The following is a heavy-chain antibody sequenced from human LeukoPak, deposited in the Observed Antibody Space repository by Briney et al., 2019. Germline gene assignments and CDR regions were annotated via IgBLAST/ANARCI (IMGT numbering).Heavy chain of an antibody. CDR1: GGSISSSSYY. V-gene: IGHV4-39*01. CDR2: IYYSGNT. D-gene: IGHD3-16*01. Sequence: PSETLSLTCTVSGGSISSSSYYWGWIRQPPGKGLEWIGSIYYSGNTYYNASLKSQVSISIDTSKNQFSLRLTSVTAADTAVYYCARVGEVIYYMDVWGKGTTVTVSS. J-gene: IGHJ6*03. CDR3: ARVGEVIYYMDV.